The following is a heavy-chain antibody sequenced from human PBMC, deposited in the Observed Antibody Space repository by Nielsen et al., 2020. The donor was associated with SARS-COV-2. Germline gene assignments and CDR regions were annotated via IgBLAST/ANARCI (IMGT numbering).Heavy chain of an antibody. CDR1: GYTFTSYW. Sequence: GESLKISCKASGYTFTSYWISWVRQMPGKGLEWMGRIDPSDSYTNYSPSFQGHVTISADKSISTAYLQWSSLKASDTAMYYCARLPSGRDRDAFDIWGQGTMVTVSS. V-gene: IGHV5-10-1*01. CDR2: IDPSDSYT. J-gene: IGHJ3*02. CDR3: ARLPSGRDRDAFDI.